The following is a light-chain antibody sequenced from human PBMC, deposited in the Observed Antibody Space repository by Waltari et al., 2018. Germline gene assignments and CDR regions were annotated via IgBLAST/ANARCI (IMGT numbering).Light chain of an antibody. CDR2: WAS. CDR1: QSVLYNSNKKNY. J-gene: IGKJ1*01. Sequence: IVMTQSPDSLALSLGARATIHCKSSQSVLYNSNKKNYVAWYQKRPRQPPKLLISWASMREAGVPDRFSGSGSGTDFTLTISSLQAEDVAVYYCQQYYITPWAFGQGTKVEIK. CDR3: QQYYITPWA. V-gene: IGKV4-1*01.